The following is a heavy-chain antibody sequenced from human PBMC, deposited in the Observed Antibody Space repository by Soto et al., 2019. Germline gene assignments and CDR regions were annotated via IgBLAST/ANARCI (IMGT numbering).Heavy chain of an antibody. J-gene: IGHJ4*02. D-gene: IGHD2-8*02. CDR1: GGSISNGDYY. CDR2: VYYSGST. CDR3: ARDKITGLFDY. V-gene: IGHV4-30-4*01. Sequence: SETLSLTCAVSGGSISNGDYYWSWIRQPPGKGLEWIGYVYYSGSTYYNPSLKSRVTILVDTSKNQFSLKLSSVTAADTAVYYCARDKITGLFDYWGQGTLVTVS.